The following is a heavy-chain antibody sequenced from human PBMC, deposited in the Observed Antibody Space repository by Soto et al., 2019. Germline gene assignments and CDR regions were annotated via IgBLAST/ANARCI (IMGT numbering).Heavy chain of an antibody. V-gene: IGHV1-69*01. CDR3: AGGVALMVYVNWFDP. CDR2: IIPIFGTA. Sequence: QVQLVQSGAEVKKPGSSVKVSCKASGGTFSSYAISWVRQAPGQGLEWMGGIIPIFGTANYAQKFQGRVTITADESTGTAYMELSSLGSEDTAVYDGAGGVALMVYVNWFDPWGQGTLVTVSS. J-gene: IGHJ5*02. CDR1: GGTFSSYA. D-gene: IGHD2-8*01.